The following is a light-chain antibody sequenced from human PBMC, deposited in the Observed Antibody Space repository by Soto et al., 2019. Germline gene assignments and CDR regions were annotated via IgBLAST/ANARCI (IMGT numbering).Light chain of an antibody. CDR1: QGISSY. CDR2: AAS. J-gene: IGKJ4*01. Sequence: DIQLTQSPSFLSASVGDRVTITCRASQGISSYLAWYQQKPRKAPKLLIYAASTLQSGVPSRFSGSRSGTEFTLTISSLQPVDFATYYCQQINSYPPGVTFGGGNKVEIK. CDR3: QQINSYPPGVT. V-gene: IGKV1-9*01.